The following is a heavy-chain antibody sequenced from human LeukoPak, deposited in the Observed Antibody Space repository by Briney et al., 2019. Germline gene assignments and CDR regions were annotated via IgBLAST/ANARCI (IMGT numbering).Heavy chain of an antibody. CDR3: VKDNPLDY. J-gene: IGHJ4*02. CDR1: GFPFSSHA. D-gene: IGHD2-15*01. CDR2: ISYDADKK. Sequence: GGSLRLSCAASGFPFSSHAMHWVRQAPGKGLEWVAIISYDADKKFYADSVKGRFTISRDNSKNTLYLYVNSLRPDDSAVYYCVKDNPLDYWGQGTLVIVSS. V-gene: IGHV3-30*04.